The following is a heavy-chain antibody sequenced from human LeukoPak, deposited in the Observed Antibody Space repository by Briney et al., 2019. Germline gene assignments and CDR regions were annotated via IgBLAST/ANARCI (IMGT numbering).Heavy chain of an antibody. CDR3: ARQSYYSNPFDY. CDR2: IYYSGST. CDR1: GGSISSSSYY. J-gene: IGHJ4*02. D-gene: IGHD4-11*01. Sequence: KPSETLSLTCTVSGGSISSSSYYWGWIRQPPGKGLEWIGSIYYSGSTYYNPSLKSRVTISVDTSKNQFSLKLSSVTAADTAVYYCARQSYYSNPFDYWGQGTLVTVSS. V-gene: IGHV4-39*01.